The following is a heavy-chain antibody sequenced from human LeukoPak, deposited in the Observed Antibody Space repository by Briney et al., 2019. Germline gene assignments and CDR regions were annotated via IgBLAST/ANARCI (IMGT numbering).Heavy chain of an antibody. D-gene: IGHD6-19*01. Sequence: GGSLRLSCAASGFIFTNAGMHWVRQAPGKGLEWAAVKTYDGSEIHYGDSVWGRFNISRDIYTNTLFLQMNSLRLEDTARYYCVEEQRSGWYRVADYWVRGTLVTVS. CDR2: KTYDGSEI. J-gene: IGHJ4*02. V-gene: IGHV3-30*18. CDR1: GFIFTNAG. CDR3: VEEQRSGWYRVADY.